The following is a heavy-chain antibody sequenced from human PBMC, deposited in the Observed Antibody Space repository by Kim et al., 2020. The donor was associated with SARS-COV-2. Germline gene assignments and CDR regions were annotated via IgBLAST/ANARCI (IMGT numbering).Heavy chain of an antibody. V-gene: IGHV4-4*09. J-gene: IGHJ3*02. CDR3: ARKGWYRLRDAFDI. D-gene: IGHD6-19*01. Sequence: TPSLKSRVTVTVDTSKDQFSLKLSSVTAAVTAVYYCARKGWYRLRDAFDIWGQGTMVTVSS.